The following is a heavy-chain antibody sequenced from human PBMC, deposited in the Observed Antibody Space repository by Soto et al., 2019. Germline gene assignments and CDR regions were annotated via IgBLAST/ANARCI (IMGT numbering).Heavy chain of an antibody. CDR2: ISSNAAYI. V-gene: IGHV3-21*06. D-gene: IGHD6-19*01. Sequence: PGGSLRLSCAASGFTFRSYTMNWIRQTPGQGLEWVSGISSNAAYIYYADSVRGRFTISRDNAENFVYLQMSSLRVEDTAVYYCARDAGRVSSAVGWFDPWGQGVLVTVSS. CDR3: ARDAGRVSSAVGWFDP. J-gene: IGHJ5*02. CDR1: GFTFRSYT.